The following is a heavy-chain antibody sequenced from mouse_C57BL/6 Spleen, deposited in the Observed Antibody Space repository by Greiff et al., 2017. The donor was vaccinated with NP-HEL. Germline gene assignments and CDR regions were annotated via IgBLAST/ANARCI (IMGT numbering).Heavy chain of an antibody. CDR1: GYAFSSSW. D-gene: IGHD1-1*01. V-gene: IGHV1-82*01. J-gene: IGHJ1*03. Sequence: VQLQQSGPELVKPGASVKISCKASGYAFSSSWMNWVKQRPGKGLVWIGRIYPGDGDTNYNGKFKGKATLTADKSSSTAYMQLSSLTSEDSAVYFCASTTVEAGHWYFDVWGTGTTVTVSS. CDR2: IYPGDGDT. CDR3: ASTTVEAGHWYFDV.